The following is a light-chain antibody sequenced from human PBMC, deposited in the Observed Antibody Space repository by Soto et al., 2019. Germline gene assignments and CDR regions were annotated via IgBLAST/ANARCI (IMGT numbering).Light chain of an antibody. Sequence: QSVLTQPRSVSGSPGQSVTISCTGTSSDVGAYNYVYWYQQLPGTAPKLLIYRNNQRPSGVPDRFSGSKSGTSASLAISGLRSDDEADYFCATWDDSLNGFYVFGTGTKVTVL. V-gene: IGLV1-47*01. J-gene: IGLJ1*01. CDR2: RNN. CDR3: ATWDDSLNGFYV. CDR1: SSDVGAYNY.